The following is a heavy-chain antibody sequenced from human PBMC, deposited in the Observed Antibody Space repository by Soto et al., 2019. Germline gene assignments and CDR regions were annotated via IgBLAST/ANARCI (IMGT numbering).Heavy chain of an antibody. CDR1: GFTFSSYS. D-gene: IGHD2-2*01. CDR2: ISSSSSTI. CDR3: AAEKVVPAATNWFDP. J-gene: IGHJ5*02. V-gene: IGHV3-48*02. Sequence: GGSLRLSCAASGFTFSSYSMNWVRQAPGKGLEWVSYISSSSSTIYYADSVKGRFTISRDNAKNSLYLQMNSLRDEDTAVYYCAAEKVVPAATNWFDPWGQGTLVTVSS.